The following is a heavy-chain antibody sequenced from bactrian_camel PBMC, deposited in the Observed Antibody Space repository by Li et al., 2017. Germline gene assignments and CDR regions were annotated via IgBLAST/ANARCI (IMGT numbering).Heavy chain of an antibody. V-gene: IGHV3S26*01. Sequence: LVESGGGSVQAGGSLRLSCFASGTPYSRYCMGWFRQVPGKEREGVALSDNSANPTYKDSMKGRFTISKDNQKNTLHLQMNSLKPEDTAMYYCAATSRGLKYSCTLVALWQYLYWGHGTQVTVS. J-gene: IGHJ4*01. D-gene: IGHD6*01. CDR2: SDNSANP. CDR3: AATSRGLKYSCTLVALWQYLY. CDR1: GTPYSRYC.